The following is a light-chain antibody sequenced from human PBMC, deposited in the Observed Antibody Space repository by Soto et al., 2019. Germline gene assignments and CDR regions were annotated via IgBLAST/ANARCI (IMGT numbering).Light chain of an antibody. Sequence: EIVVTQSPGTVSLSPGERGTLSCRASQSVSRNNLAWYQQRPGQPPRLFIYGASSRAPGIPDRFSGSGSGTDFTLTISRLEPEDSAVYFCQQYDRPPYSFGQGTKLEIK. CDR2: GAS. CDR3: QQYDRPPYS. V-gene: IGKV3-20*01. CDR1: QSVSRNN. J-gene: IGKJ2*01.